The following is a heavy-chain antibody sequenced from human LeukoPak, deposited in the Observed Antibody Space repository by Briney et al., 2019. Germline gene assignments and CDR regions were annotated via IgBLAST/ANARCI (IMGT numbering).Heavy chain of an antibody. CDR1: GYSFTSYD. CDR2: MNPNSGNT. J-gene: IGHJ4*02. D-gene: IGHD6-19*01. Sequence: GASVKVSCKASGYSFTSYDINWVRQATGQGLEWMGWMNPNSGNTGYAQKFQGRVTMTRNTSISTAYMELSSLRSEDTAVYYCARGLSSGWYSDYWGQGTLVTVSS. V-gene: IGHV1-8*01. CDR3: ARGLSSGWYSDY.